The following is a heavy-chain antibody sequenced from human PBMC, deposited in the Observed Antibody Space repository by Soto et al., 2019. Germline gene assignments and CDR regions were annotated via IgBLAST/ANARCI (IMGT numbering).Heavy chain of an antibody. D-gene: IGHD6-13*01. CDR1: GFTFSSYA. CDR3: ARPHSTSSWYPDY. V-gene: IGHV3-30*04. CDR2: ISSDGKNE. J-gene: IGHJ4*02. Sequence: QEQLVESGGGVGQPGRSLRLSCAASGFTFSSYAMHWVRQAPGKGLEWVAVISSDGKNEYYADSVKGRFTISRDNSKNTLYLHMNSLRVEDTAVYYCARPHSTSSWYPDYWGQGTLVPVSP.